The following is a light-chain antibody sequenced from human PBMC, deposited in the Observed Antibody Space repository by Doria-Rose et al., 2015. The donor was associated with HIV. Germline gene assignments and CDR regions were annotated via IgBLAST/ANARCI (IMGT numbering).Light chain of an antibody. CDR1: QSVSTD. CDR2: GAS. J-gene: IGKJ5*01. CDR3: HQYNNWPT. V-gene: IGKV3-15*01. Sequence: EIVMTQSPETLSVSPGESATLSCRASQSVSTDLAWYQRKPGQAPRLLIWGASTRATGIPARFSGSGSGTEFTLTISSLQSEDFAIYFCHQYNNWPTFGQGTRLDIK.